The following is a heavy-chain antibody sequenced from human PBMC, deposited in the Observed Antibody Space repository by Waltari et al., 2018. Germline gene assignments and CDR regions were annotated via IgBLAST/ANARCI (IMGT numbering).Heavy chain of an antibody. J-gene: IGHJ4*02. D-gene: IGHD3-16*02. V-gene: IGHV3-48*01. CDR3: AKGGIPFYFDY. CDR2: IGGSSMTI. CDR1: GFTFSSYS. Sequence: EVQLVESGGGLVQPGGSLRLSCAASGFTFSSYSMNWVRQAPGKGLGWVSYIGGSSMTIYYADSVKGRFTISRDNSKNTLYLQMNSLRAEDTAVYYCAKGGIPFYFDYWGQGTLVTVSS.